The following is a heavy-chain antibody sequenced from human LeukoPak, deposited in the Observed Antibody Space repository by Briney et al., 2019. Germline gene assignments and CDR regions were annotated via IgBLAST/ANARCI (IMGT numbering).Heavy chain of an antibody. D-gene: IGHD2-2*01. CDR2: INHSGST. CDR1: GGSFSGYY. V-gene: IGHV4-34*01. Sequence: SETLSLTCAVYGGSFSGYYWSWIRQPPGKGLEWIGEINHSGSTNYNPSLKSRVTISVDTSKNQFSLKLSSVTAADTAVYYRAREGLVPAAHNWFDPWGQGTLVTVSS. CDR3: AREGLVPAAHNWFDP. J-gene: IGHJ5*02.